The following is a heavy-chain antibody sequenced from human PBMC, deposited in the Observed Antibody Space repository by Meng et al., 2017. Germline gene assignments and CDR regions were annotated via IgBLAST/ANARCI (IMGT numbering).Heavy chain of an antibody. V-gene: IGHV3-73*01. D-gene: IGHD6-13*01. J-gene: IGHJ5*02. Sequence: GGSLRLSCTASDFTFSGSDVHWVRQASGKGLEWVGRIRSKSDTYATAYAASVKGRFTISRDDSKNTAYLQMNSLKASDTAMYYCARVKQWMGIAAAGTSWFDPWGQGTLVTVSS. CDR1: DFTFSGSD. CDR2: IRSKSDTYAT. CDR3: ARVKQWMGIAAAGTSWFDP.